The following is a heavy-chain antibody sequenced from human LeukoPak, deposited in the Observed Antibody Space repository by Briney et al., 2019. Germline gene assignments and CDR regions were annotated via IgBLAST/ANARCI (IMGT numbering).Heavy chain of an antibody. Sequence: SETLSLTCTVSGDPISSGGYHWSWIRKHPGKGLEWFGYIYYSGSTYYNPSLKSRVTISVDTSKNQFSLKLSSVTAADTAVYYCARAPYGSGDYYFDYWGQGTLVTVSS. V-gene: IGHV4-31*03. CDR2: IYYSGST. D-gene: IGHD3-10*01. J-gene: IGHJ4*02. CDR1: GDPISSGGYH. CDR3: ARAPYGSGDYYFDY.